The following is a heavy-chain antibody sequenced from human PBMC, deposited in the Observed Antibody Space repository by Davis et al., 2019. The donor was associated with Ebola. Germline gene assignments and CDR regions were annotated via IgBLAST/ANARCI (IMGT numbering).Heavy chain of an antibody. D-gene: IGHD3-10*01. Sequence: ASVKVSCKASGYTFTSYAMNWVRQAPGQGLEWMGWINTNTGNPTYAQGFTGRFVFSLDTSVSTAYLQISSLKAEDTAVYYCARDRFIRITMVRGVIGWFDPWGQGTLVTVSS. CDR1: GYTFTSYA. J-gene: IGHJ5*02. V-gene: IGHV7-4-1*02. CDR2: INTNTGNP. CDR3: ARDRFIRITMVRGVIGWFDP.